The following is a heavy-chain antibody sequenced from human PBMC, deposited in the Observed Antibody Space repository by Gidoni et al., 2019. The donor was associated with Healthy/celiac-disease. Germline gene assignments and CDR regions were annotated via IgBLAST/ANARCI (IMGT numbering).Heavy chain of an antibody. J-gene: IGHJ3*02. Sequence: EVQLVESGGGLVKPGGSLRLSWAASGFTFSSYSMNWVRQAPGKGLEWVSSISSSSSYIYYADSVKGRFTISRDNAKNSLYLQMNSLRAEDTAVYYCARDSDSGYDSGAFDIWGQGTMVTVSS. CDR3: ARDSDSGYDSGAFDI. D-gene: IGHD5-12*01. CDR2: ISSSSSYI. V-gene: IGHV3-21*01. CDR1: GFTFSSYS.